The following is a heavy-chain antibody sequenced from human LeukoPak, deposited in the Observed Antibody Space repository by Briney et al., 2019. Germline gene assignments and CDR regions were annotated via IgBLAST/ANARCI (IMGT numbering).Heavy chain of an antibody. J-gene: IGHJ5*02. CDR1: RFTVSTNY. D-gene: IGHD3-22*01. Sequence: GGSLRLSCAASRFTVSTNYMSWVRPAPGKGLEWVSLIDSGGFTYYADSVKGRFTISRDNSKNTLYLQMNRLRAEDTAVYFCANTYYYDGSGYYYLGWFDPWGQGTLVTVSS. V-gene: IGHV3-66*01. CDR2: IDSGGFT. CDR3: ANTYYYDGSGYYYLGWFDP.